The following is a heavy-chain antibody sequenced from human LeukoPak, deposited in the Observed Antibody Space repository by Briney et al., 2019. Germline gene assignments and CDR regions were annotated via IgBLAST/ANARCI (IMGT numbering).Heavy chain of an antibody. D-gene: IGHD3-22*01. CDR3: AIVSSGRSNFFDY. J-gene: IGHJ4*02. V-gene: IGHV1-69*13. CDR2: IIPIFGTA. Sequence: GASVKVSCKASGGTFSSYAISWVRQAPGQGLEWMGGIIPIFGTANYAQKFQGRVTITADESTSTAYMELSSLRSEDTAVYYCAIVSSGRSNFFDYWGQGTLVTVSS. CDR1: GGTFSSYA.